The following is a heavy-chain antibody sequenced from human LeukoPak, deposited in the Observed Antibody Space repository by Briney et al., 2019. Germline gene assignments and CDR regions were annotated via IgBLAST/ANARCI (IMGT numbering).Heavy chain of an antibody. CDR1: GFDFGTYW. Sequence: GGSLRLSCTAAGFDFGTYWMSWVRQSPEKGLEFVANIKYDDTVKNYVDSVKGRFTISRDNPSNSVYLQMDSLRPEDTALYYCARDPDSSAFDYWGQGAQVTVSS. D-gene: IGHD2-15*01. V-gene: IGHV3-7*01. CDR2: IKYDDTVK. CDR3: ARDPDSSAFDY. J-gene: IGHJ4*02.